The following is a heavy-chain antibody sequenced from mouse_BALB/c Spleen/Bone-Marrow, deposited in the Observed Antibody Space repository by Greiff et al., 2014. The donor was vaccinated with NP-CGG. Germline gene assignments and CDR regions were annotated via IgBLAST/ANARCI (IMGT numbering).Heavy chain of an antibody. CDR3: ARYYGSSDSWFAY. J-gene: IGHJ3*01. CDR1: GFSLSNYG. CDR2: IWAGGST. D-gene: IGHD1-1*01. V-gene: IGHV2-9*02. Sequence: QVQLKESGPGLVAPSQSLSITCTASGFSLSNYGVHWVRQPPGKGLEWLGVIWAGGSTNYNSALMSRLSINKDNSKSQVFLKMNSLQPDDTAMYYCARYYGSSDSWFAYWGQGTLVTVSA.